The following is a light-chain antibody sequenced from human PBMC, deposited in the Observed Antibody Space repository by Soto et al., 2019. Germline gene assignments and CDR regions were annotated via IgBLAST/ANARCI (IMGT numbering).Light chain of an antibody. CDR1: STDVGDSNH. CDR2: EVS. CDR3: NSQTTSGIRV. Sequence: QSALTQPASVSGSPGQSITISCTGTSTDVGDSNHVSWYQHHPGKAPKLIIYEVSYRPSGVSNRFSGSKSAYTASLTISGLQAEDEADYYCNSQTTSGIRVFGTGIKLTVL. V-gene: IGLV2-14*01. J-gene: IGLJ1*01.